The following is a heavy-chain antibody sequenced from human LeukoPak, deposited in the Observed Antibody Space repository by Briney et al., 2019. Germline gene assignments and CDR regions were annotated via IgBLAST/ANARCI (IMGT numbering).Heavy chain of an antibody. V-gene: IGHV3-64*02. CDR1: GFTFSGFS. CDR2: INGNGDKT. J-gene: IGHJ5*02. Sequence: GGSLRLSCAASGFTFSGFSMHWIRQAPGRGLEYVSAINGNGDKTFYTDSVRGRFTIFRDNSKNTLFLQMGSLRGEDTALYFCARIGMENFYDLWGQGTLDTVSS. CDR3: ARIGMENFYDL. D-gene: IGHD2/OR15-2a*01.